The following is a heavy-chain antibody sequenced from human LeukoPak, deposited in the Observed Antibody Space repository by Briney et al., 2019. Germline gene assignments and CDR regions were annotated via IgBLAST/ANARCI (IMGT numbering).Heavy chain of an antibody. J-gene: IGHJ4*02. Sequence: GGSLRLSCAASGFTFSSYAMSWVRQAPGKGREWVSAITGSGGSTYYADSVKGRFTISRDNSKNTLYLQMDSLRADDTAVYYCAKSTGTGDFDYWGQGTLVTVSS. V-gene: IGHV3-23*01. CDR3: AKSTGTGDFDY. D-gene: IGHD1-1*01. CDR1: GFTFSSYA. CDR2: ITGSGGST.